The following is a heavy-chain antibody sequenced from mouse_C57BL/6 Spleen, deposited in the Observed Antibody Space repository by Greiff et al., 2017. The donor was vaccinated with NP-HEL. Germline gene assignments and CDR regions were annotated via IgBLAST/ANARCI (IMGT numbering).Heavy chain of an antibody. Sequence: VQLQQSGAELARPGASVKMSCKASGYTFTSYTMHWVKQRPGQGLEWIGYINPSSGYTKYNQKFKDKATLTADKSSSKAYMQLSSLTSEDSAVYYCAPIATVVEGDWFAYWGQGTLVTVSA. CDR3: APIATVVEGDWFAY. D-gene: IGHD1-1*01. J-gene: IGHJ3*01. V-gene: IGHV1-4*01. CDR1: GYTFTSYT. CDR2: INPSSGYT.